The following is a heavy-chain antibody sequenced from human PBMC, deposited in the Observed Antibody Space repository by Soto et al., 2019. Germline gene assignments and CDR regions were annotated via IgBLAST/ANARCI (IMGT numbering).Heavy chain of an antibody. J-gene: IGHJ4*02. V-gene: IGHV1-69*13. CDR2: IIPIFGTA. D-gene: IGHD3-16*01. Sequence: ASVKVSCKASGGTFSSYAISWVRQAPGQGLEWMGGIIPIFGTANYAQKFQGRDTITADESTSTAYMELSSLRSEDTAVYYCARDLGPDPHFDYWGQGTLVTVSS. CDR1: GGTFSSYA. CDR3: ARDLGPDPHFDY.